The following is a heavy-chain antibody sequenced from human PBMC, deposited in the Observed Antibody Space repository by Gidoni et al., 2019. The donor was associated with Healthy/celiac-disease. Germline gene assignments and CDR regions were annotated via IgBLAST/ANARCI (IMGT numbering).Heavy chain of an antibody. Sequence: QVTLRESGPALVQPTQTLTLTCTFSGFSLSTSGMCVSWIRQPPGKALEWLARIAWDDDKYYSTSLKTRLTISKDTSKNQVVLTMTNMDPVDTATYYCARIRRTYYYDSSGHPFYYHYGMDVWGQGTTVTVSS. CDR3: ARIRRTYYYDSSGHPFYYHYGMDV. J-gene: IGHJ6*02. CDR2: IAWDDDK. D-gene: IGHD3-22*01. CDR1: GFSLSTSGMC. V-gene: IGHV2-70*15.